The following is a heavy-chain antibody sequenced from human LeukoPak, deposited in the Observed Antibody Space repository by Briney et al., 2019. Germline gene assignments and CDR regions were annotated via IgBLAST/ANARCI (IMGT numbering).Heavy chain of an antibody. Sequence: PGGSLRLACAASGFTFSSYSMNWVRQAPGKGLEWVSYISSSSTIYYADYVKGRFTISRDNAKNSLYLQMNSLRAEDTAVYYCARDPIAAAGYDAFVIWGQGTMVTVSS. CDR3: ARDPIAAAGYDAFVI. CDR1: GFTFSSYS. D-gene: IGHD6-13*01. J-gene: IGHJ3*02. V-gene: IGHV3-48*01. CDR2: ISSSSTI.